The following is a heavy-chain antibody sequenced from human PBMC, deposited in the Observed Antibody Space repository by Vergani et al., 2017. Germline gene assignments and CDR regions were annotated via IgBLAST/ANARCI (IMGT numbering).Heavy chain of an antibody. CDR2: INPNSGGT. D-gene: IGHD6-19*01. Sequence: QVQLVQSGAEVKKPGASVKVSCKASGYTFTGYYMHWVRQAPGQGLEWMGWINPNSGGTNYAQKLQGRVTMTTDTSTSTAYMELRSLRSDDTAVYYCARSSPVAGTLQRAFDIWGQGTMVTVSS. CDR1: GYTFTGYY. J-gene: IGHJ3*02. CDR3: ARSSPVAGTLQRAFDI. V-gene: IGHV1-2*02.